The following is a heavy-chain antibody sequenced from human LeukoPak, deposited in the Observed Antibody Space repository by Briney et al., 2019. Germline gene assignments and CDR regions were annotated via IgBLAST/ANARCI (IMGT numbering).Heavy chain of an antibody. V-gene: IGHV4-39*01. J-gene: IGHJ5*02. Sequence: SETRSLTCTVSGGSISSSSYHWGWIRQPPGKGLEWIGSIYYSGSTYYNPSLKSRVTISVDTSKNQFSLKLSSVTAADTAVYYCARHYDSSRSLFDPWGQGTLVTVSS. CDR3: ARHYDSSRSLFDP. CDR2: IYYSGST. D-gene: IGHD3-22*01. CDR1: GGSISSSSYH.